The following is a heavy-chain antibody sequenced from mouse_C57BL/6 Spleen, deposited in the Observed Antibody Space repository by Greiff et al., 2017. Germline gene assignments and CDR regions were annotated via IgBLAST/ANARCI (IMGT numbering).Heavy chain of an antibody. CDR2: IYPGDGDT. CDR3: ARSGPYYFDD. CDR1: GYAFSSSW. D-gene: IGHD3-1*01. J-gene: IGHJ2*01. V-gene: IGHV1-82*01. Sequence: QVQLQQSGPELVKPGASVKISCKASGYAFSSSWMNWVKQRPGKGLEWIGRIYPGDGDTNYNGKFKGKATLTADKSSSTAYMQLSSLTSEDSAFYFCARSGPYYFDDWGQGTTLTVSS.